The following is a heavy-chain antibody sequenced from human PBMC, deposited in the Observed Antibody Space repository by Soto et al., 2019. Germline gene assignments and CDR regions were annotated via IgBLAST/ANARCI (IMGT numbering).Heavy chain of an antibody. J-gene: IGHJ3*02. CDR2: IYHTGNT. V-gene: IGHV4-59*13. Sequence: QVRLHESGPGLVKPSETLSLTCTVSTDSFNDYYWSWIRQPPGTGLEWIGSIYHTGNTNYNPYLESRVSLSVATAKSQFALSLSSVTAADTAVYYCARDVGIHDAFDIWGKGTLVTVSS. CDR1: TDSFNDYY. CDR3: ARDVGIHDAFDI. D-gene: IGHD5-18*01.